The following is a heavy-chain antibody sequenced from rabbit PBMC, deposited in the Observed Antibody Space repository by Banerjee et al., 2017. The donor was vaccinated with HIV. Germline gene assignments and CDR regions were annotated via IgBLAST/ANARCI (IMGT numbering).Heavy chain of an antibody. CDR2: IAAGSSSST. CDR3: ARDAGTIYAYGMDL. V-gene: IGHV1S40*01. Sequence: IACIAAGSSSSTWYANWAKGRFTISKTSSTTVTLQMNILTAADTATYFCARDAGTIYAYGMDLWGPGTLVTVS. D-gene: IGHD8-1*01. J-gene: IGHJ6*01.